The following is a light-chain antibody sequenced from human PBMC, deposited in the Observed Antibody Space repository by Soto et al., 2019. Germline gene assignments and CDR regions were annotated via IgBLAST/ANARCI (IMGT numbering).Light chain of an antibody. Sequence: EIVLTQSPGTLSLSPGERATLSCRAGQSVSSRNLAWYQQKPGQAPRLLIYGASSRATGIPDRFSGSGSGTDFTLTISRLEPEDFAVYYCQQYDSSPYTFGQGTNLEIK. CDR2: GAS. J-gene: IGKJ2*01. CDR3: QQYDSSPYT. V-gene: IGKV3-20*01. CDR1: QSVSSRN.